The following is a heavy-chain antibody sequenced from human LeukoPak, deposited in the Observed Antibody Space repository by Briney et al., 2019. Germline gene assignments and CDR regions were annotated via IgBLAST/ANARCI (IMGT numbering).Heavy chain of an antibody. D-gene: IGHD3-10*01. CDR1: GFTFSSFG. Sequence: GGSLRLSCGASGFTFSSFGMHWVRQAPGKGLEWVAFIRFDGSNKCYADSVKGRFTISRDNSKNTLFLQVNSLRAEDTAVYYCASLYGSGPNWFDPWGQGTLVTVSS. CDR2: IRFDGSNK. V-gene: IGHV3-30*02. CDR3: ASLYGSGPNWFDP. J-gene: IGHJ5*02.